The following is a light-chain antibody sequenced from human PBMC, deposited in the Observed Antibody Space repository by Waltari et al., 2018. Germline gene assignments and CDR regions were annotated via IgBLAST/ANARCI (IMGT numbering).Light chain of an antibody. V-gene: IGKV3-15*01. CDR2: DAP. CDR3: QQYYNWPLT. J-gene: IGKJ3*01. CDR1: RSVPSM. Sequence: EIVMTQSPATLSVSPGGGVTLSCRASRSVPSMFAWYQQKPGPEPRRLLYDAPTRAAGIPARFSGSESGTEFTLTINSLQSEDFAVYFCQQYYNWPLTFGPGTKVDIK.